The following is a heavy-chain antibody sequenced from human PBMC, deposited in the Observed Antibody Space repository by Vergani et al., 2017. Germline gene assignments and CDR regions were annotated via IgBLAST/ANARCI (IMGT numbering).Heavy chain of an antibody. CDR1: GFTFSSYA. D-gene: IGHD3-3*01. Sequence: EVQLLESGGGLVQPGGSLRLSCAASGFTFSSYAMSWVRQAPGKGLEWVSAISGSGGSTYYTDSVKGRFTISRDNSKNTLYLQMNSLRAEDTAVYYCAKDGSDFWSGYWVDYWGQGTLVTVSS. J-gene: IGHJ4*02. CDR3: AKDGSDFWSGYWVDY. V-gene: IGHV3-23*01. CDR2: ISGSGGST.